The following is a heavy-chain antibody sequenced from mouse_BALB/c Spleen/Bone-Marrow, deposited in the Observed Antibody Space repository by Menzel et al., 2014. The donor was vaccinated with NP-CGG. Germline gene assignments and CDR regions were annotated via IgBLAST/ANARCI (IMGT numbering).Heavy chain of an antibody. J-gene: IGHJ4*01. Sequence: QVHLQQPGAELVKPGASVKLSCKASGYTFTSYYMYWVKQRPGQGLEWIGEINPSNGGTNFNEKFKSKATLTVDKSSSTAYMQLSSLTSEDSAVYYCIYYGNPYAMDYWGQGTSVTVSS. D-gene: IGHD2-1*01. CDR1: GYTFTSYY. CDR2: INPSNGGT. CDR3: IYYGNPYAMDY. V-gene: IGHV1S16*01.